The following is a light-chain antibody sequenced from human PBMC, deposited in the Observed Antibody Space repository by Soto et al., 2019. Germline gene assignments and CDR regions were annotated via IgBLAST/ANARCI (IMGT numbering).Light chain of an antibody. V-gene: IGKV3-20*01. CDR1: QSVYNDY. J-gene: IGKJ4*01. CDR3: QQYLRSQLT. Sequence: EIGVSQSPGTLSLSTGERATLSCRASQSVYNDYLAWYQQKPGQAPRLLIYGTSNRATGVPDRFSGSGSGTDFTLTISRLEPEDFAVYFCQQYLRSQLTFAGGTKVDIK. CDR2: GTS.